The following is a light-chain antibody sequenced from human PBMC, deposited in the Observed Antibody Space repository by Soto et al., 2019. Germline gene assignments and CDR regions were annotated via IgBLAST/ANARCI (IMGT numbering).Light chain of an antibody. J-gene: IGLJ1*01. CDR1: NIGGKS. Sequence: SYELTQPPSVSVAPGQTARMTCGGNNIGGKSVHWYQQRPGQAPALVVYDDTDRPSGIPERFSGSNSGNTATLTISRVEAGDEAEYYCQVWDSGSDYGFGTGTKVTVL. CDR3: QVWDSGSDYG. V-gene: IGLV3-21*02. CDR2: DDT.